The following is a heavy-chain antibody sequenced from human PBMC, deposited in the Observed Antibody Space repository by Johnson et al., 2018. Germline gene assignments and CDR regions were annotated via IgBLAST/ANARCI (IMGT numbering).Heavy chain of an antibody. CDR1: GFTFSDHW. Sequence: VQLQESGGGLVQPGGSLRLSCAASGFTFSDHWVFWVRQSPGKGLVWVSRIKGDGSTTTYVDSVRGQFTISRANAKNTVYLPMNSLTVEDTAMYYCTRDWGNGASALLGQGTMVTVSS. CDR2: IKGDGSTT. D-gene: IGHD3-16*01. J-gene: IGHJ3*01. V-gene: IGHV3-74*01. CDR3: TRDWGNGASAL.